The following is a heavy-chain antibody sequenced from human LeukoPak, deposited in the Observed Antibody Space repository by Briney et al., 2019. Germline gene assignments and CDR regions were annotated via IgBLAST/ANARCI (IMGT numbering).Heavy chain of an antibody. D-gene: IGHD6-19*01. CDR2: ISGSGGST. CDR3: AKVAGSSGWYASRIDQNYYYYGMDV. Sequence: GGSLRLSCAASGFTFSSYAMSWVRQAPGKGLEWVSAISGSGGSTYYADSVKGRFTISRDNSKNTLYLQMNSLRAEDTAVYYCAKVAGSSGWYASRIDQNYYYYGMDVWGQGTTVTVSS. J-gene: IGHJ6*02. V-gene: IGHV3-23*01. CDR1: GFTFSSYA.